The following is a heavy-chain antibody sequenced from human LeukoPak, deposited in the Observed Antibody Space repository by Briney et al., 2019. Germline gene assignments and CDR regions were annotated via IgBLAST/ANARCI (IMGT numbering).Heavy chain of an antibody. V-gene: IGHV1-69*06. CDR1: GYTFTSYG. CDR3: ARKNYYYYYMDV. J-gene: IGHJ6*03. CDR2: IIPIFGTA. Sequence: SVKVSCKASGYTFTSYGISWVRQAPGQGLEWMGGIIPIFGTANYAQKFQGRVTITADKSTSTAYMELSSLRSEDTAVYYCARKNYYYYYMDVWGKGTTVTVSS.